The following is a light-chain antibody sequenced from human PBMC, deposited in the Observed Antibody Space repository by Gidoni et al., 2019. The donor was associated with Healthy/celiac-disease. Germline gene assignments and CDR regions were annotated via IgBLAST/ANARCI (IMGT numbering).Light chain of an antibody. V-gene: IGKV3-15*01. CDR3: QQYNNWPPMYT. CDR1: QSVRDN. J-gene: IGKJ2*01. CDR2: GAS. Sequence: EILMMQSPATLSVSPGERVTLSCRASQSVRDNLAWYQQKPGQAPRLLIYGASTRATGIPARFSGSGSGTEFTLTISSLQSEDFAVYYCQQYNNWPPMYTFGQGTKLEIK.